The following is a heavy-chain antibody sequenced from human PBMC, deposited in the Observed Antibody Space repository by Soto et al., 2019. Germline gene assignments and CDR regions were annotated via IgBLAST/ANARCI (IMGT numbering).Heavy chain of an antibody. Sequence: QVQLQQWGAGLLKPSETLSLTCAVYGGFVSSGNYYWSWIRQPPGKGLEWIGEMSHSGGTHFNPSLKGRVTISVDTSKNQFSLKMSSVTAADTALYYCARVARGTATTVVDAFDIWGPGTMVTVSS. CDR1: GGFVSSGNYY. CDR3: ARVARGTATTVVDAFDI. D-gene: IGHD1-1*01. J-gene: IGHJ3*02. CDR2: MSHSGGT. V-gene: IGHV4-34*01.